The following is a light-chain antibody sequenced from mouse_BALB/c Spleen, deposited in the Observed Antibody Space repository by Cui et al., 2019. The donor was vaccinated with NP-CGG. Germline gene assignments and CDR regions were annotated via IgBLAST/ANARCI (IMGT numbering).Light chain of an antibody. CDR1: TGAVTTSNY. CDR2: GTN. J-gene: IGLJ1*01. V-gene: IGLV1*01. Sequence: QAAAIQESASATSPGAAVTLTCRSSTGAVTTSNYANWVQEKPDHLFTGLIGGTNNRAPGVPARFSGSLIGDKAALTITGAQTEDEAIYFCALWYSNHWVFGGGTKLTVL. CDR3: ALWYSNHWV.